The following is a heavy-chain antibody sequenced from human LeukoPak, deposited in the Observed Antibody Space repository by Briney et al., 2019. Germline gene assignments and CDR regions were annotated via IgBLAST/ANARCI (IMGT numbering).Heavy chain of an antibody. Sequence: ASVKVSCKASGYTFTSYDINWVRQATGKGLEWMGWMNPNSGNTGYAQKFQGRVTITRNTSISTAYMELSSLRSEDTAVYYCARSGVPAAIQVGYYYYYMDVWGKGTTVTVSS. CDR2: MNPNSGNT. V-gene: IGHV1-8*03. CDR3: ARSGVPAAIQVGYYYYYMDV. J-gene: IGHJ6*03. D-gene: IGHD2-2*02. CDR1: GYTFTSYD.